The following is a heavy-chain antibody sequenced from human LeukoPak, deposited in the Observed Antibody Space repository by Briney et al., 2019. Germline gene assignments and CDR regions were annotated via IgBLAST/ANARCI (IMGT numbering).Heavy chain of an antibody. CDR2: INSDGSGT. Sequence: PGGSLRLSCVVSGFTFSSYWMHWVRQAPGKGLVWVSRINSDGSGTSYADSVKGRFTISRDNSKNTLYLQMNSLRAEDTAVYYCARGLGDSSSWYGEGIDYWGQGTLVTVSS. V-gene: IGHV3-74*01. J-gene: IGHJ4*02. CDR1: GFTFSSYW. D-gene: IGHD6-13*01. CDR3: ARGLGDSSSWYGEGIDY.